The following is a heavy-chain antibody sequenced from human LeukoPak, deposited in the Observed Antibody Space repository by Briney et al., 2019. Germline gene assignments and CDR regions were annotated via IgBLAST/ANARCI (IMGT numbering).Heavy chain of an antibody. J-gene: IGHJ4*02. CDR3: VSFYETY. D-gene: IGHD2/OR15-2a*01. Sequence: GRSLRLSCAASGFTFDDYAMHWVRQAPGKGLEWVSGISWNSGSIGYADSVKGRFTISRDNAKNSLYLQMNSLRAEDTAVYYCVSFYETYWGRGTLVTVSS. CDR1: GFTFDDYA. V-gene: IGHV3-9*01. CDR2: ISWNSGSI.